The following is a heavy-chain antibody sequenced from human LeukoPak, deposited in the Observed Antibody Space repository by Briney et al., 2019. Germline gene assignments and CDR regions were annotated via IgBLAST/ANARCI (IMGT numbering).Heavy chain of an antibody. V-gene: IGHV3-53*01. J-gene: IGHJ4*02. CDR1: GFSVSSNY. CDR2: LYSGGST. Sequence: GGSLRLSCAASGFSVSSNYMSWVRQVPGKGLEWISVLYSGGSTNYADSVKGRFTISRDDSKNTLYLQMNSLRAEDTAVYFCARETSAYWGQGTLVTVSS. CDR3: ARETSAY.